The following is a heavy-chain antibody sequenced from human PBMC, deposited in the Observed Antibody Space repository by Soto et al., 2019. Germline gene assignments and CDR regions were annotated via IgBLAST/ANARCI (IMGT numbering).Heavy chain of an antibody. CDR1: GFTFSSYW. V-gene: IGHV3-74*01. D-gene: IGHD3-16*01. CDR2: INPDGRST. Sequence: LRLSCAASGFTFSSYWMHWVRQAPGKGLVWVSRINPDGRSTSYADSVKGRFTISRDNAKNTLYLQMNSLRAEDTAVYYCTRDSYDGTYYYGMDVWGQGTTVTVSS. CDR3: TRDSYDGTYYYGMDV. J-gene: IGHJ6*02.